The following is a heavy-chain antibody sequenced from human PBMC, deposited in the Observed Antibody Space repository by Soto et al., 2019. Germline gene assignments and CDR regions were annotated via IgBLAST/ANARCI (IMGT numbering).Heavy chain of an antibody. CDR3: AIGGDYFLSRSCFDP. J-gene: IGHJ5*02. CDR2: IIPIFGTA. D-gene: IGHD4-17*01. V-gene: IGHV1-69*12. Sequence: QVQLVQSGAEVKKPGSSVKVSCKASGGTFSSYAISWVRQAPGQGLEWMGGIIPIFGTANYAQKFQGRVTXXADESPTTAYLDLSSLRSEATAVYYCAIGGDYFLSRSCFDPWGQGTLVTVSS. CDR1: GGTFSSYA.